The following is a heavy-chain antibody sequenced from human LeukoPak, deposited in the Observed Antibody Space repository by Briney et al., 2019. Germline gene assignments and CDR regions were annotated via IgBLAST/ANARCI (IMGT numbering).Heavy chain of an antibody. J-gene: IGHJ6*02. D-gene: IGHD3-10*01. V-gene: IGHV3-30*04. CDR1: GFTFRSFV. CDR2: ISYEDGSNK. CDR3: AKDQYGSDYYYGMDV. Sequence: PGRSLRLSCAASGFTFRSFVMHWVRQAPGKGLEWVAAISYEDGSNKYYADSVKGRFTISRDNSKYTVYLEMNSLRVEDTAVYYCAKDQYGSDYYYGMDVWGQGTTVTVSS.